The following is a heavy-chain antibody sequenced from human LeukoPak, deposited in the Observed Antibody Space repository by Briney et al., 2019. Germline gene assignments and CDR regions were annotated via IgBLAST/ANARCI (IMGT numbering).Heavy chain of an antibody. CDR3: ARLSTIYSSSSGNWFDP. J-gene: IGHJ5*02. Sequence: ASVKVSCKASGYTFTSYGISWVRQAPGQGLEWMGWLSAYNGNTNYAQKLQGRVTMTTDTSTSTAYMELRSLRSDDTAVYYCARLSTIYSSSSGNWFDPWGQGPLVTVSS. CDR1: GYTFTSYG. CDR2: LSAYNGNT. V-gene: IGHV1-18*01. D-gene: IGHD6-6*01.